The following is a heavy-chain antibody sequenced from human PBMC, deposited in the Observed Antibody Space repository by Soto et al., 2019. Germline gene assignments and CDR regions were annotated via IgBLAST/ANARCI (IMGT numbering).Heavy chain of an antibody. CDR3: ARSQRCYGSGSYYSPPFDY. V-gene: IGHV1-2*04. CDR1: GYTFTGYY. Sequence: QVQLVQSGAEVKKPGASVKVSCKASGYTFTGYYMHWVRQAPGQGLEWMGWINPNSGGTNYAQKFQGWVTMTRDTSISTAYMELSRLRSDDTAVYYCARSQRCYGSGSYYSPPFDYWGQGTLVTVSS. J-gene: IGHJ4*02. CDR2: INPNSGGT. D-gene: IGHD3-10*01.